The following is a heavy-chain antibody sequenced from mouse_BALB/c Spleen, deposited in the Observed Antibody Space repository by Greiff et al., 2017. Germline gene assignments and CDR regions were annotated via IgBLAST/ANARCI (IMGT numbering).Heavy chain of an antibody. CDR2: IDPANGNT. CDR1: GFNIKDTY. D-gene: IGHD1-1*01. CDR3: ARYGSRFAY. J-gene: IGHJ3*01. Sequence: VHVKQSGAELVKPGASVKLSCTASGFNIKDTYMHWVKQRPEQGLEWIGRIDPANGNTKYDPKFQGKATITADTSSHTAYLQLSSLTSEDTAVYYGARYGSRFAYWGQGTLVTVSA. V-gene: IGHV14-3*02.